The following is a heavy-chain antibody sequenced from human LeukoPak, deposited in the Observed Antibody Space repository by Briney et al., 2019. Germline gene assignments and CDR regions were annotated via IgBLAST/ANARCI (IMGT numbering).Heavy chain of an antibody. CDR1: GFTFSSYG. J-gene: IGHJ3*02. Sequence: GGSLRLSCAASGFTFSSYGMHWVRQAPGKGLEWAAFIRYDGSNKYYADSVKGRFTISRDNSKNTLYLQMNSLRAEDTAVYYCAKDRRWELLYSDAFDIWGQGTMVTVSS. CDR3: AKDRRWELLYSDAFDI. D-gene: IGHD1-26*01. V-gene: IGHV3-30*02. CDR2: IRYDGSNK.